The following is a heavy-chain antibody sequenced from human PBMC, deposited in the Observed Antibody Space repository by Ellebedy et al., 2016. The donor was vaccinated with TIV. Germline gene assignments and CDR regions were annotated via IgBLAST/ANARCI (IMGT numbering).Heavy chain of an antibody. CDR3: ARNELGSNAAFDY. Sequence: GGSLRLXXKASGYAFRIYWITWVRQMPGQGLEWMGRIDPSPSDSYIDYSPSFQGHVTISVDKSITTAYLQWGSLKASDTAIYYCARNELGSNAAFDYWGQGTLVTVSS. V-gene: IGHV5-10-1*01. CDR1: GYAFRIYW. CDR2: IDPSPSDSYI. J-gene: IGHJ4*02. D-gene: IGHD7-27*01.